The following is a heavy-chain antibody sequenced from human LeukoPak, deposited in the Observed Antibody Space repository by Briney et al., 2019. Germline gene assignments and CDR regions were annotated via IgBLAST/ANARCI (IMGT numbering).Heavy chain of an antibody. CDR2: ISSSSSYI. CDR1: GLTFSSYS. Sequence: GGSLRLSCAASGLTFSSYSMNWVRQAPGKGLEWVSSISSSSSYIYHADSVKGRFTISRDNAKNSLYLQMNSLRAEDTAVYYCARDIAVADDYWGQGTLVTVSS. V-gene: IGHV3-21*01. CDR3: ARDIAVADDY. D-gene: IGHD6-19*01. J-gene: IGHJ4*02.